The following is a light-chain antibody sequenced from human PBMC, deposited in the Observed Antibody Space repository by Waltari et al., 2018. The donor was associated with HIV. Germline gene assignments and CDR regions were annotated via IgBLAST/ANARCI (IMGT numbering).Light chain of an antibody. CDR2: KDS. V-gene: IGLV3-25*03. CDR1: VLQNQY. Sequence: SSEVTQPPSVSVSPVQTARITCSGDVLQNQYAYWYQQKPGQAPVLVMYKDSERPSGIPERFSGSSSGTTVTLTISGVQAEDEADYYCQSADNSGTFVIFGGGTKLTVL. CDR3: QSADNSGTFVI. J-gene: IGLJ2*01.